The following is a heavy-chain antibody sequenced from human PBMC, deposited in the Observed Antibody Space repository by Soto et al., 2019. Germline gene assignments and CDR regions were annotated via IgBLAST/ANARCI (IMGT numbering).Heavy chain of an antibody. Sequence: QVLLVQSGPEVRKPGASVKVSCKASGYTFTSHGVSWLRQAPGQGLEWLGWISTYSGIRNYARKFQDRVTMGSDTSTSTVYMELRSLTSNDTGMYYCARDPSTSRFDYWGQGTLVTVSS. CDR3: ARDPSTSRFDY. D-gene: IGHD2-2*01. CDR2: ISTYSGIR. CDR1: GYTFTSHG. J-gene: IGHJ4*02. V-gene: IGHV1-18*01.